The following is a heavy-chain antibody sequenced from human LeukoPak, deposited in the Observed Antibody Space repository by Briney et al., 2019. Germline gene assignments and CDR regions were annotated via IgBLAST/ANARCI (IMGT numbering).Heavy chain of an antibody. V-gene: IGHV1-69*04. CDR3: ARGGIQLWLFDY. J-gene: IGHJ4*02. D-gene: IGHD5-18*01. CDR2: IIPILGIA. Sequence: GASVKVSCKASGGTFSSYAISWVRQAPGQGLEWMGRIIPILGIANYAQKFQGRVTITADKSTSTAYMELSSLRSEDTAVYYCARGGIQLWLFDYWGQGTLATVSS. CDR1: GGTFSSYA.